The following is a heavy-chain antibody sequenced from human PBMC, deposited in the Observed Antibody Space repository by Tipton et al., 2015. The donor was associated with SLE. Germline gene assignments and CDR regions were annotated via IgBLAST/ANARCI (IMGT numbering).Heavy chain of an antibody. D-gene: IGHD2-2*01. J-gene: IGHJ4*02. V-gene: IGHV4-38-2*01. CDR1: GYSISSGYY. CDR2: IYHSGST. Sequence: TLSLTCAVSGYSISSGYYWGWIRPPPGKGLEWSGSIYHSGSTHYNPSPKSRVTISVDTSKNQFSLKLSSVTAADTAVYYCARRCISTNCYWGYSFDYWVQGTLVTVSS. CDR3: ARRCISTNCYWGYSFDY.